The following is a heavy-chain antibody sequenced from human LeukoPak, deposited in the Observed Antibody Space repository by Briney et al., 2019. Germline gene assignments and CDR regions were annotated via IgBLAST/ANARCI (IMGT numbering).Heavy chain of an antibody. CDR1: GGSISSSSYY. V-gene: IGHV4-39*01. Sequence: SETLSLTCTVSGGSISSSSYYWGWISQPPGKGLEWIGSIYYSGSTYYNPSRKGRVTISVDTSKNQLSLKLSSVTAADTAVYYCARSQLELLLAWFDPWGQGTLVTVSS. J-gene: IGHJ5*02. CDR3: ARSQLELLLAWFDP. CDR2: IYYSGST. D-gene: IGHD1-26*01.